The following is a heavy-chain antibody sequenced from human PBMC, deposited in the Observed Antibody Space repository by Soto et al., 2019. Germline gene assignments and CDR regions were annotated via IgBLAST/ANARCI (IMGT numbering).Heavy chain of an antibody. V-gene: IGHV1-46*01. D-gene: IGHD3-10*01. CDR2: INPSAGST. J-gene: IGHJ4*02. CDR1: GYTFTTQY. CDR3: ATPSGY. Sequence: QVQLVQSGAEVKKPGASVKVSCKASGYTFTTQYMHWVRQAPGQGLEWVGLINPSAGSTSYAQNFQGRVTMTRDTSTSTVFMDLSSLRSEDTAIYYCATPSGYWGQGTLVTVSS.